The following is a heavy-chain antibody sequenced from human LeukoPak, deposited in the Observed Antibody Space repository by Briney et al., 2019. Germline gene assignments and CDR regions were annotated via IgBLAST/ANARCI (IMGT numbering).Heavy chain of an antibody. J-gene: IGHJ3*02. D-gene: IGHD3-22*01. CDR2: ISTSGST. V-gene: IGHV4-4*07. CDR1: GGPISSYY. Sequence: TPSETLSLTCTVSGGPISSYYWSWIRQPAGKGLEWIGRISTSGSTNYNPSLKSRVTMSVDTSNNQFSLKLSSVTAADTAVYYCARVSHYCDSSGYYYVRAFDIWGQGTMVTVSS. CDR3: ARVSHYCDSSGYYYVRAFDI.